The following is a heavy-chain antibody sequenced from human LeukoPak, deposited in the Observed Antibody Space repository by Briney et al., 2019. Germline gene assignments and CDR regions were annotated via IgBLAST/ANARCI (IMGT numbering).Heavy chain of an antibody. J-gene: IGHJ4*02. CDR3: ARGGQSSGWYFNDY. V-gene: IGHV3-21*01. CDR1: GFTFSSYS. Sequence: GGSLRLSCAASGFTFSSYSMNWVRQAPGKGLEWVSSISSSSSYIYYADSVKGRFTISRDNAKNSLYLQMNSLRAEDTAVYYCARGGQSSGWYFNDYWGQGTLATVSS. D-gene: IGHD6-19*01. CDR2: ISSSSSYI.